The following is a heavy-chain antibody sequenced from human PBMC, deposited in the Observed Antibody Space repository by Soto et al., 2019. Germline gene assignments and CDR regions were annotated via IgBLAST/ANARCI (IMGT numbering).Heavy chain of an antibody. V-gene: IGHV3-11*06. CDR3: ARGGSYSSRSPGFY. J-gene: IGHJ4*02. Sequence: QVQLVESGGGLVKPGGSLRLSCAASGFTFSDYYMSWVRQAPGKGLEWLSYITSSDTYTNYADSVEGRFTISRDNAKNSLYLQMSSLRAEDTAVYYCARGGSYSSRSPGFYWAQGPLVTVSS. CDR1: GFTFSDYY. CDR2: ITSSDTYT. D-gene: IGHD6-13*01.